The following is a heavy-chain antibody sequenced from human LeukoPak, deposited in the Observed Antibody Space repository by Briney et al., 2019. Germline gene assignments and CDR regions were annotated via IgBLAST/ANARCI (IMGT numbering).Heavy chain of an antibody. Sequence: PSETLSLTCTVSGGSISSYYWSWIRQPPGKGLEWIGYIYYSGSTNYNPSLKSRVTISVDTSKNQFSLRLSSVTAADTAVYYCARQSRRDGYNQGGDGPPQAGVVDPWGQGTLVTVSS. CDR3: ARQSRRDGYNQGGDGPPQAGVVDP. CDR1: GGSISSYY. D-gene: IGHD5-24*01. V-gene: IGHV4-59*01. J-gene: IGHJ5*02. CDR2: IYYSGST.